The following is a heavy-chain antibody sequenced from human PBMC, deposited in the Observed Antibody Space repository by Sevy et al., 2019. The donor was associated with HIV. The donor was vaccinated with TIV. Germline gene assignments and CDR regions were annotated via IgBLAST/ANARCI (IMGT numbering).Heavy chain of an antibody. Sequence: GESLKISCAASGFTFSSYAMHWVRQAPGKGLEWVAVISYDGSNKYYADSVKGRFTISRDNSKNTLYLQMNSLRAEDTAVYYCARGYGDTGYYYYYGMDVWGQGTTVTVSS. V-gene: IGHV3-30*04. CDR2: ISYDGSNK. CDR1: GFTFSSYA. J-gene: IGHJ6*02. D-gene: IGHD4-17*01. CDR3: ARGYGDTGYYYYYGMDV.